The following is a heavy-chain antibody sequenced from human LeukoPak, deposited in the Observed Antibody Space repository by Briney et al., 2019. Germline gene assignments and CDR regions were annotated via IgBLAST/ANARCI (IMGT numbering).Heavy chain of an antibody. CDR1: GGSFSGYY. V-gene: IGHV4-34*01. CDR3: ARQHRGAAAGDFDY. CDR2: INHSGST. Sequence: RSSETLSLTCAVYGGSFSGYYWSWIRQPPGKGLEWIGEINHSGSTNYNPSLKSRVTISVDTSKNQFSLKLSSVTAADTAVYYCARQHRGAAAGDFDYWGQGTLVTVSS. D-gene: IGHD6-13*01. J-gene: IGHJ4*02.